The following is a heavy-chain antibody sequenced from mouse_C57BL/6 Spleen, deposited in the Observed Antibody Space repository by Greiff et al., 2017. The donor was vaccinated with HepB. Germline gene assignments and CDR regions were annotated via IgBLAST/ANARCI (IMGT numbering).Heavy chain of an antibody. V-gene: IGHV5-9*01. CDR3: ARQGPGVLFAY. CDR2: ISGGGGNT. CDR1: GFTFSSYT. J-gene: IGHJ3*01. Sequence: EVKLMESGGGLVKPGGSLKLSCAASGFTFSSYTMSWVRQTPEKRLEWVATISGGGGNTYYPDSVKGRFTISRDNAKNTLYLQMSSLRSEDTALYYCARQGPGVLFAYWGQGTLVTVSA. D-gene: IGHD2-14*01.